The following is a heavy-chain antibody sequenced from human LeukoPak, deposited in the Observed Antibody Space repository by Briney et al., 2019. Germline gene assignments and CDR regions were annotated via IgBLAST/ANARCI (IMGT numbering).Heavy chain of an antibody. CDR3: AREEYAGTGY. D-gene: IGHD2-2*01. Sequence: SETLSLTCTVSGGSISSYYWSWIRQPPGKGLEWIGYIYYSGSTYYNPSLKSRVTISVDTSKNQFSLKLSSVTAADTAVYYCAREEYAGTGYWGQGTLVTVSS. J-gene: IGHJ4*02. V-gene: IGHV4-30-4*01. CDR1: GGSISSYY. CDR2: IYYSGST.